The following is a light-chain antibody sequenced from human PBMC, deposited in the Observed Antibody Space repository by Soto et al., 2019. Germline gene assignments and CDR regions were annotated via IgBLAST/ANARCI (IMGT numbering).Light chain of an antibody. CDR1: YSDIGAYNF. Sequence: QSALTQPASVSGSPGQSITISCTGTYSDIGAYNFVSRYQHHPGKAPKLIIYEVNNRPSGVSNRFSGSKSGNTASPSISDLQAEDEADYYCSSYTSVSIVVVFGGGTKLTVL. CDR2: EVN. J-gene: IGLJ2*01. CDR3: SSYTSVSIVVV. V-gene: IGLV2-14*01.